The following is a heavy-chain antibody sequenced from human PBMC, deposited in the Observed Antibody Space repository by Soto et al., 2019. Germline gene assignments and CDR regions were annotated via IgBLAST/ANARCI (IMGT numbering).Heavy chain of an antibody. Sequence: SETLSLTCTVSGCSISSYYWSWIRQPPGKGLEYIGYIYDSGSTNYNPSLKSRVTISVDTSKNQFSLKLSSVTAADTALYYCARLGRYQMGIFDYWGQGTLVTAPQ. CDR1: GCSISSYY. D-gene: IGHD2-2*01. J-gene: IGHJ4*02. CDR2: IYDSGST. V-gene: IGHV4-59*08. CDR3: ARLGRYQMGIFDY.